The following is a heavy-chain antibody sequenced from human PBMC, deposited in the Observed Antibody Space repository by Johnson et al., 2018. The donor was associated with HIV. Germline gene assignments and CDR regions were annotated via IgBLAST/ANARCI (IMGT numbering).Heavy chain of an antibody. J-gene: IGHJ3*02. CDR3: AKDRDSSSWYGYDAFDI. Sequence: QVQLVESGGGLIHPGGSLRLSCVASGFSVSDNYMSWIRQAPGKGLEWVSYISSSGNTMYYADSVKGRFTISRDNSKNTLYLQMNSLRAEDTAVYYCAKDRDSSSWYGYDAFDIWGQGTMVTVSS. CDR2: ISSSGNTM. D-gene: IGHD6-13*01. CDR1: GFSVSDNY. V-gene: IGHV3-11*04.